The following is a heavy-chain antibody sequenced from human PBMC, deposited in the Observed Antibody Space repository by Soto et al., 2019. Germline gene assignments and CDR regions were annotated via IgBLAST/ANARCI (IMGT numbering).Heavy chain of an antibody. CDR2: IYYSGST. J-gene: IGHJ3*02. D-gene: IGHD3-3*01. Sequence: QVQLQESGPGLVKPSQTLSLTCTVSGGSISSGGYYWSWIRQHPGKGLEWIGYIYYSGSTYYNPSLKSRVTISVDTSKNQFSLKLSSVTAADTAVYYCARGTQDVLRFLGSSDAFDILGQGTMVTVSS. CDR3: ARGTQDVLRFLGSSDAFDI. V-gene: IGHV4-31*03. CDR1: GGSISSGGYY.